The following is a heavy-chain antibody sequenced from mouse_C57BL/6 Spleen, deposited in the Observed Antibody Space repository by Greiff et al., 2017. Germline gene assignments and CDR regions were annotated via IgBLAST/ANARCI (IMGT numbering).Heavy chain of an antibody. CDR1: GFTFSSYA. V-gene: IGHV5-4*01. J-gene: IGHJ2*01. Sequence: EVQLVESGGGLVKPGGSLKLSCAASGFTFSSYAMSWVRQTPEKRLEWVATISDGGSYTYYPDNVKGRFTISRDNAKNNLYLQMSHLKSEDTAMYYCAREGGTFDYWCQGTTLTVSS. CDR2: ISDGGSYT. CDR3: AREGGTFDY. D-gene: IGHD4-1*01.